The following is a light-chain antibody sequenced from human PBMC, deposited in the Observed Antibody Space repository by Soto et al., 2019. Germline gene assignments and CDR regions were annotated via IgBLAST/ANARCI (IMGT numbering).Light chain of an antibody. CDR3: QQYGSSPLT. CDR2: GAS. J-gene: IGKJ4*01. CDR1: QSVSSSY. V-gene: IGKV3-20*01. Sequence: EIVLTQSPGTLSLSPGERATLSCRASQSVSSSYLAWYQQKPGQAPRLLIYGASSRATGIPDRFSGSGSGPDFTLTISRLEPEDFAVYYCQQYGSSPLTFGGGTKVEIK.